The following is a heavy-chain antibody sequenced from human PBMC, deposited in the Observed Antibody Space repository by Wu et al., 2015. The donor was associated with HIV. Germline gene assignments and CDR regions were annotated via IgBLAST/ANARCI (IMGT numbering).Heavy chain of an antibody. V-gene: IGHV1-24*01. Sequence: QVQLVQSGAEVKKPGASVKVSCKVSGYTLTELPMHWVRQAPGKGLEWVGGFDPKDGETIYAQKFQGRVTITADESTSTAYMELSSLRSEDTAVYYCAREGGSSSTHYYYMDVWGKGTTVTVSS. CDR1: GYTLTELP. CDR3: AREGGSSSTHYYYMDV. D-gene: IGHD6-6*01. CDR2: FDPKDGET. J-gene: IGHJ6*03.